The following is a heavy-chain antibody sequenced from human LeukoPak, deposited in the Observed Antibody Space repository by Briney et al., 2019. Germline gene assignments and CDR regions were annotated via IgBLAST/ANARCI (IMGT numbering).Heavy chain of an antibody. CDR2: IYYSGST. D-gene: IGHD3-22*01. J-gene: IGHJ4*02. Sequence: SETLSLTCTVSGGSISGYYWSWIRQPPGKGLECIGYIYYSGSTNYNPSLKSRVTISVDTSRNQFSLKLTSVTAADTAVYYCAKVSDRDSSGYYWGFEYWGQGTLITVSS. CDR1: GGSISGYY. V-gene: IGHV4-59*08. CDR3: AKVSDRDSSGYYWGFEY.